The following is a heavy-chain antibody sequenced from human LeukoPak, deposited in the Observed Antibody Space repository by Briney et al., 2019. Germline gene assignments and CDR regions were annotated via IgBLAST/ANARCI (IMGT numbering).Heavy chain of an antibody. CDR1: GGSMSNYY. J-gene: IGHJ4*02. CDR2: IIHGARTTGKT. Sequence: SETLSLTCSVSGGSMSNYYWNWIRQSPGKGLEWIGSIIHGARTTGKTNYNPSLESRVKISIDTTRAQFSLKLSSVTVADTAVYYWANRGGGGGDLLYWGKEALVTVSS. CDR3: ANRGGGGGDLLY. V-gene: IGHV4-59*12. D-gene: IGHD1-14*01.